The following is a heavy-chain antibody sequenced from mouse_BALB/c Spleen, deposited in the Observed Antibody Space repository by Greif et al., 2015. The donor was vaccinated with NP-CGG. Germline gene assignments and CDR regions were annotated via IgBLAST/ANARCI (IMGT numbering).Heavy chain of an antibody. J-gene: IGHJ2*01. D-gene: IGHD1-1*01. V-gene: IGHV1S135*01. Sequence: EVKLMESGPELVKPEASVKVSCKASGYAFTSYNMYWVKQSHGKSLEWIGYIDPYNGGTSYNQKFKGKATLTVDKSSSTAYMHLNSLTSEDSAVYYCARDYGSILFDYWGQGTTLTVSS. CDR3: ARDYGSILFDY. CDR2: IDPYNGGT. CDR1: GYAFTSYN.